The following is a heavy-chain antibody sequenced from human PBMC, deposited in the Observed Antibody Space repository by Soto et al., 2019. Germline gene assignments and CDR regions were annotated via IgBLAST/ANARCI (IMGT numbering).Heavy chain of an antibody. D-gene: IGHD7-27*01. CDR3: ARRAKLTREAGFYFDH. CDR2: IYPGDSDT. J-gene: IGHJ4*02. Sequence: GESLKISCKGSGYHFTNYWIGWVRQMPGKGLEWMGIIYPGDSDTRYSPSFQGQVTISADKSISTAYLQWSSPKASDTAMYYCARRAKLTREAGFYFDHWGQGTLVTVSS. V-gene: IGHV5-51*01. CDR1: GYHFTNYW.